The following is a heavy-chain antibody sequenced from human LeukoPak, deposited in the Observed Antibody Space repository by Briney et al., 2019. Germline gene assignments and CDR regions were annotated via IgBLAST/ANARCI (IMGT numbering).Heavy chain of an antibody. CDR1: GYTLTELS. CDR2: FDPEDGET. J-gene: IGHJ4*02. Sequence: ASVKVSCKVSGYTLTELSMHWVRQAPGKGLGWMRGFDPEDGETIYAQKFQGRVTMTEDTSTDTAYMELSSLRSEDTAVYYCATLSYSSGGLDYWGQGTLVTVSS. D-gene: IGHD6-19*01. CDR3: ATLSYSSGGLDY. V-gene: IGHV1-24*01.